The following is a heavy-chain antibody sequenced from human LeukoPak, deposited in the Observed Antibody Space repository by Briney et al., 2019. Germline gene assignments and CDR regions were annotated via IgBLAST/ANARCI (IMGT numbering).Heavy chain of an antibody. CDR1: GFTVSSNY. CDR3: ARVAVNAGFYYYLFKGV. Sequence: GGSLRLSCAASGFTVSSNYMSWVRQAPGKGLEWVSVIYSGGSTYYADSVKGRFTISRDNSKNTLYLQLNSLRAEDTAVYYCARVAVNAGFYYYLFKGVRGKGTNVTGSS. V-gene: IGHV3-66*02. J-gene: IGHJ6*03. D-gene: IGHD4-23*01. CDR2: IYSGGST.